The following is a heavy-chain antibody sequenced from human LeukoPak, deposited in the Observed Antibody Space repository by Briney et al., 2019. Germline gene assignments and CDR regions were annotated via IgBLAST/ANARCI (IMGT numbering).Heavy chain of an antibody. J-gene: IGHJ4*02. D-gene: IGHD1-26*01. CDR1: GGSISSYY. V-gene: IGHV4-59*08. Sequence: SETLSLACTVSGGSISSYYWSWIRQPPGKGLEWIGYIYYSGSTNYNPSLKSRVTISVDTSKNQFSLKLSSVTAADTAVYYCARVPLVGATRGFIDYWGQGTLVTVSS. CDR3: ARVPLVGATRGFIDY. CDR2: IYYSGST.